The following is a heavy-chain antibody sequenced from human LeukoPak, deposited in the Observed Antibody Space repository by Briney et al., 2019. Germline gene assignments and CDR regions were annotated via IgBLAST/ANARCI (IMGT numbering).Heavy chain of an antibody. CDR2: ISSSSSYI. CDR3: AIRGSPMVRNY. V-gene: IGHV3-21*01. Sequence: GGSLRLSCAASGFTFSSYSMNWVRQAPGKGLEWVSSISSSSSYIYYADSVKGRFTISRDNANKNSLYPQMNSLRAEDTALYYCAIRGSPMVRNYWGQGTLVTVSS. CDR1: GFTFSSYS. D-gene: IGHD3-10*01. J-gene: IGHJ4*02.